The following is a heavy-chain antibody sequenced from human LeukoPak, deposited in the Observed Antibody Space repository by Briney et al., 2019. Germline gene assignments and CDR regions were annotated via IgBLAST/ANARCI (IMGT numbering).Heavy chain of an antibody. J-gene: IGHJ4*02. D-gene: IGHD3-22*01. Sequence: GGSLRLSCAASGFTFSSYNMNWVRQAPGKGLEWVSSISSSSSYIYYADSVKGRFTISRDNAKNSLYLQMNSLRAEDTAVYYCARDRYYDSSGYPKASYFDYWGQGTLVTVSS. CDR1: GFTFSSYN. CDR3: ARDRYYDSSGYPKASYFDY. V-gene: IGHV3-21*01. CDR2: ISSSSSYI.